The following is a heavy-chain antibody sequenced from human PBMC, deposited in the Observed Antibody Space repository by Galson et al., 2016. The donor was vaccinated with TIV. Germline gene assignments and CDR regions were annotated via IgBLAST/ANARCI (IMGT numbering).Heavy chain of an antibody. CDR3: ARHSGAVAGYDYGMDV. V-gene: IGHV4-39*01. D-gene: IGHD6-19*01. Sequence: SETLSLTCTVSGDSISRTSYFWGWIRQSPGKGLEWIGSDFHSGSTFYSGNIYYTPSLKSRLTISVDTSKNQFSLRLSSVTAADTAVYYCARHSGAVAGYDYGMDVWGQGTTVTVSS. J-gene: IGHJ6*02. CDR2: DFHSGST. CDR1: GDSISRTSYF.